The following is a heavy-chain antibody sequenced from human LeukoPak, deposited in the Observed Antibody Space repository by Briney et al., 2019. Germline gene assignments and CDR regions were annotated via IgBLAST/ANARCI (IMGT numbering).Heavy chain of an antibody. V-gene: IGHV3-23*01. J-gene: IGHJ4*02. CDR2: ISGSGGST. Sequence: GGSLRLSCAVSGFTFSSYAMSWVRQAPGKGLEWVSAISGSGGSTYYADSVKGRFTISRDNSKNTLYLQMNSLRAEDTAVYYCAKVSDIVVVPAALLPDYWGQGTLVTVSS. CDR1: GFTFSSYA. D-gene: IGHD2-2*01. CDR3: AKVSDIVVVPAALLPDY.